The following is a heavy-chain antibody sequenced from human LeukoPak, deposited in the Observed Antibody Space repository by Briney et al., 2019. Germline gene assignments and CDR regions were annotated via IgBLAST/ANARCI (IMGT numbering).Heavy chain of an antibody. V-gene: IGHV4-34*01. Sequence: PSETLSLTCAVYGGSFSGYYWSWIRQPPGKGLEWIGEINHSGSTNYNPSLKSRVTISVDTSKNQFSLKLSSVTAADTAVYYCASRTGGAGYWGQGTLVTVSS. CDR1: GGSFSGYY. J-gene: IGHJ4*02. CDR2: INHSGST. D-gene: IGHD3-16*01. CDR3: ASRTGGAGY.